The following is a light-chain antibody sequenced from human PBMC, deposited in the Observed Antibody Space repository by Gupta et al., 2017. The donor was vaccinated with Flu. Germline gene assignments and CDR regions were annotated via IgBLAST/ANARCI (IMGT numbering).Light chain of an antibody. CDR2: DAS. J-gene: IGKJ4*01. Sequence: EIALTQSPATLSLSPGERATLSCRASQSVSSYLAWYQQKPGQAPRLLIYDASNRATGIPARFSGSGCGTVCTLTISRREPEDFAVYYCQQYSNWPPLTFGGGTXVEIK. CDR3: QQYSNWPPLT. V-gene: IGKV3-11*01. CDR1: QSVSSY.